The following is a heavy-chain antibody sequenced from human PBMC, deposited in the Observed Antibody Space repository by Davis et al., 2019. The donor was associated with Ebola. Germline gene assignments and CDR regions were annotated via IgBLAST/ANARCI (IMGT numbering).Heavy chain of an antibody. J-gene: IGHJ4*02. CDR3: ARGPNEIHSSGAPRTTKPIDY. D-gene: IGHD3-22*01. V-gene: IGHV4-4*02. CDR1: GGSISSSNW. CDR2: IYHSGST. Sequence: PSETLSLTCAVSGGSISSSNWWSWVRQPPGKGLEWIGEIYHSGSTNYNPSLKSRVTISVDTSKNQFSLKLSSVTAADTAVYYCARGPNEIHSSGAPRTTKPIDYWGQGTLVTVSS.